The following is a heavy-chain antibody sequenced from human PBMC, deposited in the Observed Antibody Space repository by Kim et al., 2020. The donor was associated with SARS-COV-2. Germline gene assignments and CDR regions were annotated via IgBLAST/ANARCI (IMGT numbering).Heavy chain of an antibody. CDR2: LSSNGGSV. CDR1: GFTFNKYA. D-gene: IGHD6-19*01. V-gene: IGHV3-64*01. CDR3: AREREAEWLIPGYLQH. Sequence: GGSLRLSCAASGFTFNKYAMHWVRQAPGKGLEYVSGLSSNGGSVWYAKSVKGRFIISRDNSKNTLYLQMGSLRPEDMAVYYCAREREAEWLIPGYLQHWGQGTPVTVSS. J-gene: IGHJ1*01.